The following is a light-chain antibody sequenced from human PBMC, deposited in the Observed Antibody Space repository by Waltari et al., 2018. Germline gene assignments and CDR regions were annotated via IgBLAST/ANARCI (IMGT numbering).Light chain of an antibody. J-gene: IGKJ1*01. CDR1: QSISSY. CDR2: AAS. Sequence: DIQMTQSPSSLSAPLGNRVTITCRASQSISSYLNWYQQKPGKAPKLLIYAASSLQSGVPSRFSGSGSGTDFTLTISSLQPEDFATYYCQQSYSRETFGQGTKVEIK. V-gene: IGKV1-39*01. CDR3: QQSYSRET.